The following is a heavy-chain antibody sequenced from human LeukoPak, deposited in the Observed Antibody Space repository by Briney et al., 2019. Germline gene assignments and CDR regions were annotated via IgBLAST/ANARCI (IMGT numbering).Heavy chain of an antibody. V-gene: IGHV3-23*01. CDR1: GFTFSYYG. Sequence: GGSLRLSCAASGFTFSYYGMSWVRQAPGKGLEWVSGFGHNGGITYADSVKGRFTISRDNSKNTLYLQMNSLRAEDTAVYFCAKQAGWGGYFYFLPFDFWGRGTLVTVSS. D-gene: IGHD2-21*01. J-gene: IGHJ4*02. CDR3: AKQAGWGGYFYFLPFDF. CDR2: FGHNGGIT.